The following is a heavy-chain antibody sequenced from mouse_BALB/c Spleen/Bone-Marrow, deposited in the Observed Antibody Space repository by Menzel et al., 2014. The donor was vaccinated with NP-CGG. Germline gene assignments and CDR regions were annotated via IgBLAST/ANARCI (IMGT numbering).Heavy chain of an antibody. D-gene: IGHD2-4*01. Sequence: VQLQQSGAELVRPGSSVKISCKASGYVFSSYWMNWVKQRPGQGLEWIGQIFPGDGDTNYNGQFKGKATLTADRSSSTAFMQLSSLTSEYSAVYFCARGDFDYDFTMDYWGQGTSVTVSP. CDR3: ARGDFDYDFTMDY. J-gene: IGHJ4*01. CDR2: IFPGDGDT. V-gene: IGHV1-80*01. CDR1: GYVFSSYW.